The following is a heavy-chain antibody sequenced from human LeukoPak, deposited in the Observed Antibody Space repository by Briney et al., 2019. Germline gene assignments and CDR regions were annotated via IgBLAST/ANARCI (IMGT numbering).Heavy chain of an antibody. Sequence: SVKVSCKASGGTFSSYTISWVRQAPGQGLEWMGRIIPILGIANYAQKFQGRVTMTRNTSISTAYMELSSLRSEDTAVYYCARGLAGAVAGTSRNYYYYYYMDVWGKGTTVTVSS. D-gene: IGHD6-19*01. CDR3: ARGLAGAVAGTSRNYYYYYYMDV. CDR1: GGTFSSYT. V-gene: IGHV1-69*02. J-gene: IGHJ6*03. CDR2: IIPILGIA.